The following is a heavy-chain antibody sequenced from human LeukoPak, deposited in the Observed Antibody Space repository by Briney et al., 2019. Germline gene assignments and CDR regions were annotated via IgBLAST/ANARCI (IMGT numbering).Heavy chain of an antibody. D-gene: IGHD3-9*01. CDR1: GFTFNTYA. CDR2: ISGDGGST. CDR3: ARDILTGSQSRFQH. V-gene: IGHV3-23*01. Sequence: GGSLRLSCAASGFTFNTYAINWVRQAPGKGLEWVSAISGDGGSTSYTDSVKGRFTISRDNSKNTLYLQMNSLRAEDTAVYYCARDILTGSQSRFQHWGQGTLVTVSS. J-gene: IGHJ1*01.